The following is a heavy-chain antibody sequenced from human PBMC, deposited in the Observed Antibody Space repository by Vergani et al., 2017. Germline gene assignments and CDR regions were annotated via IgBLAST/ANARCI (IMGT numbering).Heavy chain of an antibody. CDR3: ARSQGDYWYFDL. CDR1: GDSIGCGFY. Sequence: QVRLEESGPGLVKPSETLSLTCSVSGDSIGCGFYWAWIRQSPGEGLQWLTSMHNRGKTYQNPSLKSLVSVSLDTSKNRFSLNLTSVTATDTAVYYCARSQGDYWYFDLWGPGSLVTVSS. CDR2: MHNRGKT. J-gene: IGHJ2*01. V-gene: IGHV4-38-2*01. D-gene: IGHD2-21*01.